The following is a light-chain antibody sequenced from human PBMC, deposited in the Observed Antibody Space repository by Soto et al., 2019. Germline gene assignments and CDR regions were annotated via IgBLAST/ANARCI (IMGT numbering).Light chain of an antibody. CDR2: GNS. Sequence: QSVLTQPPSVSGAPGQWVTISCTGSTSNIGGGYDVHWYQQLRGTAPKLLIYGNSNRPSGVPDRFSGSKSGTSASLAITGLQAEDEGDYYCQSYDSSLSGSVFGGGTKLTVL. CDR1: TSNIGGGYD. J-gene: IGLJ3*02. V-gene: IGLV1-40*01. CDR3: QSYDSSLSGSV.